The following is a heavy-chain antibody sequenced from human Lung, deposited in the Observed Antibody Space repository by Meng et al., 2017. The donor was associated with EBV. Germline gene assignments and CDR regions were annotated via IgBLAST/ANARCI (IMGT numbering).Heavy chain of an antibody. J-gene: IGHJ4*02. CDR2: INDSGST. Sequence: WGAGLLKPSEPLSLTCAVYGGSFSGSFSGYYWSWIRQAPGKGLEWIGEINDSGSTDYNPSLKSRLTISVDRSKSQFSLELSSVTAADTAVYYCARSTFDYWGQGTLVTVSS. CDR1: GGSFSGSFSGYY. V-gene: IGHV4-34*01. CDR3: ARSTFDY. D-gene: IGHD1-26*01.